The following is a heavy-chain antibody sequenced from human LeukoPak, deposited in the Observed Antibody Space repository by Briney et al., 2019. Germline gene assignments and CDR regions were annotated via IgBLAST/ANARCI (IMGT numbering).Heavy chain of an antibody. V-gene: IGHV4-38-2*01. CDR2: IYYSGST. CDR1: NYPITSDYY. J-gene: IGHJ4*02. CDR3: ARQGGEYYSDSSDYYYFFDY. Sequence: SETLSLTCAVSNYPITSDYYWVWIRQPPGQGLEWIGYIYYSGSTNYNPSLRSRVTMSVDTSKNQFSLKLSSVSAADTAVYYCARQGGEYYSDSSDYYYFFDYWGQGTLVTVSS. D-gene: IGHD3-22*01.